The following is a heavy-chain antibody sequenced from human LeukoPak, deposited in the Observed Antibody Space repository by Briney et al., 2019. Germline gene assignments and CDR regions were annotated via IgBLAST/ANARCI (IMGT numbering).Heavy chain of an antibody. V-gene: IGHV4-39*07. J-gene: IGHJ4*02. CDR1: SGSFRTYY. Sequence: SETLSLTCTVSSGSFRTYYWGWIRQPPGKGLEWIGSIYSSRNTCYTASLKTRVTISVDTSKNQFSLKLSSVIAADMAVYYCARGAKTTVTHFDYWGQGTLVIVSS. CDR2: IYSSRNT. D-gene: IGHD4-17*01. CDR3: ARGAKTTVTHFDY.